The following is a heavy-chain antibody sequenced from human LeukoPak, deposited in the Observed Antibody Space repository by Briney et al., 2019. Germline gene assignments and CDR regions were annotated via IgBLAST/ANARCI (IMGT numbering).Heavy chain of an antibody. CDR3: ARQYSDWLLGRDSFDY. Sequence: PSETLSLTCTVSGGSISSYYWSWIRQSPGKGLEWIGYIYYSGTTKYNPSLRSRVTISVDTSKNQFSLKLRSVTAADTAVYYCARQYSDWLLGRDSFDYWGQGTLVTVSS. V-gene: IGHV4-59*08. D-gene: IGHD3-9*01. J-gene: IGHJ4*02. CDR2: IYYSGTT. CDR1: GGSISSYY.